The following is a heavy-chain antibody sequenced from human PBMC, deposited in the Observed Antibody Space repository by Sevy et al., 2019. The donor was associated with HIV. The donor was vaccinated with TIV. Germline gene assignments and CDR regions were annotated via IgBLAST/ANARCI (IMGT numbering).Heavy chain of an antibody. CDR3: AAGVGAAPGDY. D-gene: IGHD2-15*01. Sequence: GGSLRLSCAASGFTFSDYFMTWIRRAPGKGLEWVSHISGSGITTYYADSVKGRFIVSRDNAKNSLYLQMNSLRAEDTAVFYCAAGVGAAPGDYWGQGTLVTVSS. J-gene: IGHJ4*02. CDR1: GFTFSDYF. CDR2: ISGSGITT. V-gene: IGHV3-11*01.